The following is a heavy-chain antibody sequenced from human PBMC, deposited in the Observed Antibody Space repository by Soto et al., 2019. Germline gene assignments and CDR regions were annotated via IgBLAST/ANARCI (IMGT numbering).Heavy chain of an antibody. CDR3: TTRQYSSSWSFDY. Sequence: GGSLRLSCAASGFTFSNAWMSWVRQAPGKGLEWVGRIKSKTDGGTTDYAAPVKGRFTISRDDSKNTLYLQMNSLKTEDTAVYYCTTRQYSSSWSFDYWGQGTLVTVSS. CDR1: GFTFSNAW. V-gene: IGHV3-15*01. D-gene: IGHD6-13*01. J-gene: IGHJ4*02. CDR2: IKSKTDGGTT.